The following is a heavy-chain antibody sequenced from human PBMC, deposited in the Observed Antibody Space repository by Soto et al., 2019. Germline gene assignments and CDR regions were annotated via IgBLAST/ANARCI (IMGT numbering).Heavy chain of an antibody. CDR2: IYYSGYTKT. J-gene: IGHJ5*02. V-gene: IGHV4-59*08. Sequence: PSETLSLTCTVSGGSTSSYYWSWIRQSPGKGLEWIGHIYYSGYTKTNYNPSLKSRLTISVDKSKNQFSLNLTSVTAADTAVYYCARQDRVVVEGRWFDPWGQGTLVTVSS. D-gene: IGHD2-15*01. CDR1: GGSTSSYY. CDR3: ARQDRVVVEGRWFDP.